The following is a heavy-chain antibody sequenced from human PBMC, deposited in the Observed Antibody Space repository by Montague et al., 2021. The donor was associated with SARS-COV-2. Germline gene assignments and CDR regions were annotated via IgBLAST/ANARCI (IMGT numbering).Heavy chain of an antibody. CDR1: GGSISSYY. V-gene: IGHV4-59*01. CDR2: VYYSGST. D-gene: IGHD3-3*01. CDR3: ARVSDFWSGYYTAVGAFDI. Sequence: SETLSLTCTVSGGSISSYYWSWIRQPPGKGLEWIGFVYYSGSTNSNPSLKSRVTISVDTSKNQFSLKLSSVTAADTAVYYCARVSDFWSGYYTAVGAFDIWGQGTMVTVSS. J-gene: IGHJ3*02.